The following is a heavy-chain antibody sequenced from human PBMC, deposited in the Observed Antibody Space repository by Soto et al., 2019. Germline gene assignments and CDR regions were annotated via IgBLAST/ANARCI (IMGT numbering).Heavy chain of an antibody. CDR2: ISWNSGSI. Sequence: EVQLVESGGGLVQPGRSLRLSCAASGFTFDDYAMHWVRQAPGKGLEWVSGISWNSGSIGYADSVKGRFTSSRENVKNCLYLKMNSLRAEDTDLYYCAKDISSSWDGEDYWGRGTLVTVSS. J-gene: IGHJ4*02. CDR3: AKDISSSWDGEDY. D-gene: IGHD6-13*01. V-gene: IGHV3-9*01. CDR1: GFTFDDYA.